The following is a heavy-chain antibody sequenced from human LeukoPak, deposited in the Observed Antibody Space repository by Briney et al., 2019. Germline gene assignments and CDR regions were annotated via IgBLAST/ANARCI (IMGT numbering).Heavy chain of an antibody. CDR1: GGSLSGYY. D-gene: IGHD6-13*01. CDR3: RAAVVISAGYFQH. J-gene: IGHJ1*01. Sequence: SETLSLTCTVSGGSLSGYYWSWIRQPAGKGLEWIGRIYTSGSTNYNPSLKSRVTMSVDTSKNQFSLTLSSVTAADTAVYYCRAAVVISAGYFQHWGQGTLVTVSS. CDR2: IYTSGST. V-gene: IGHV4-4*07.